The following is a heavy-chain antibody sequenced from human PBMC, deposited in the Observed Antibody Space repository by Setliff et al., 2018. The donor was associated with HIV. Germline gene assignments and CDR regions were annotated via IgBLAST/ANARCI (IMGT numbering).Heavy chain of an antibody. J-gene: IGHJ1*01. D-gene: IGHD3-22*01. Sequence: GASVKVSCKVSGYTLTELSMHWVRQAPGKGLEWMGGFDPEDGETIYGQKLQGRVTMTEDTSTDTAYMELSSLRFEDTSVYYCATDHPGYYDSSGCDWGQGTLVTVSS. V-gene: IGHV1-24*01. CDR1: GYTLTELS. CDR3: ATDHPGYYDSSGCD. CDR2: FDPEDGET.